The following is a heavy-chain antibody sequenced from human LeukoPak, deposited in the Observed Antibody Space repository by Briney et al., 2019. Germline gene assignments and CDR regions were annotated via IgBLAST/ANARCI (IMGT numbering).Heavy chain of an antibody. D-gene: IGHD1-26*01. V-gene: IGHV3-21*04. CDR3: ARGGSYLSAFDI. CDR2: ISSSSSYI. J-gene: IGHJ3*02. CDR1: GFTFSRYS. Sequence: GGSLRLSWAASGFTFSRYSRNWFRQAPGKGLEGVSSISSSSSYIYYVDSVKGRFTISRDNSKNTLYLQMNSLRAEDTAVYYCARGGSYLSAFDIWGQETMVTVSS.